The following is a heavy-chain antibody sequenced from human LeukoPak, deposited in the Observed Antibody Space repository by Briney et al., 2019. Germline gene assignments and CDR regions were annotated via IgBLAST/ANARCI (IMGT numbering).Heavy chain of an antibody. CDR2: ITGTGDGT. Sequence: GGSLRLSCAASGFTFSRFAINWVRQAPGKGLEWVSTITGTGDGTYYADSVKGRFTISRDNSKNTLYLQMNSLRAEDTAVYYCARRHCSGGSCYSSYYLMDVWGQGTTVTVSS. V-gene: IGHV3-23*01. D-gene: IGHD2-15*01. J-gene: IGHJ6*02. CDR3: ARRHCSGGSCYSSYYLMDV. CDR1: GFTFSRFA.